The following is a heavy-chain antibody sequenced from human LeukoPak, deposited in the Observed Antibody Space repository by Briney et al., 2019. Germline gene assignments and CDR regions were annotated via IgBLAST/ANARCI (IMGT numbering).Heavy chain of an antibody. CDR3: ASTYGTPGAEYFQH. CDR1: GGSISSYY. J-gene: IGHJ1*01. V-gene: IGHV4-59*08. D-gene: IGHD4-17*01. Sequence: PSETLSLTCTVSGGSISSYYWSWIRQPPGKGLEWIGYIYYSGSTNYNPSLKSRVTISVDTTKNQFSLKLSSVTAADTAVYYCASTYGTPGAEYFQHWGQGTLVTVAS. CDR2: IYYSGST.